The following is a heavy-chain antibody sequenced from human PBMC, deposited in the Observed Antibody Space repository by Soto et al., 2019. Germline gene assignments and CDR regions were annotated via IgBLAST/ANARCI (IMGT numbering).Heavy chain of an antibody. D-gene: IGHD7-27*01. CDR3: VSQPHWARPFES. V-gene: IGHV3-48*03. Sequence: EVRLVESGGDLVKSGGSLRLSCVGSGFLFRNYEMNWVRQAPGKGLEWLAHISTTGGHVSESDSVKGRFTISRDNTKHTLDLQMNSLRTEATGVYYCVSQPHWARPFESWGQRTLVNVSS. CDR1: GFLFRNYE. J-gene: IGHJ4*02. CDR2: ISTTGGHV.